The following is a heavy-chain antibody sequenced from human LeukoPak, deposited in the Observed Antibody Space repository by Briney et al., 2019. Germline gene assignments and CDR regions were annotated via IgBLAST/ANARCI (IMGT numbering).Heavy chain of an antibody. CDR1: GFTFSSYE. V-gene: IGHV3-48*03. Sequence: GGSLRLSCAASGFTFSSYEMNWVRQAPGKGLEWVSHISGSGHSIYYADSVKGRFTISRDNAKNLLYLQMNSLRAEDTAVYYCARDWATTWYGEYFDYWGQGTLVTVSS. CDR2: ISGSGHSI. J-gene: IGHJ4*02. D-gene: IGHD3-10*01. CDR3: ARDWATTWYGEYFDY.